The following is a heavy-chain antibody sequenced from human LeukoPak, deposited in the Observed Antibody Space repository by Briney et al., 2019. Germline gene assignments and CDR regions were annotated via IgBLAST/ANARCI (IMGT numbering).Heavy chain of an antibody. CDR1: GFTFIDHY. J-gene: IGHJ4*02. D-gene: IGHD5/OR15-5a*01. Sequence: PAGSLRLSCAASGFTFIDHYMDWVRQAPGKGLEWIGRIRNKANSYTTDNAASVKGRCTVSRDDSKNSLFLQMNSLESEDTAVYYCARRNSVTQGLDNWGQGTLVTVSS. V-gene: IGHV3-72*01. CDR2: IRNKANSYTT. CDR3: ARRNSVTQGLDN.